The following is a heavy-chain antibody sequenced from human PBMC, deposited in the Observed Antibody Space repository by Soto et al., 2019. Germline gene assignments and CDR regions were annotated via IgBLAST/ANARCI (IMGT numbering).Heavy chain of an antibody. Sequence: SVKVCCKASGGAFSSYAISWVRQAPGQGLEWMGGIIPIFGTANYAQKFQGRVTITADESTSTAYMELSSLRSEDTSVYHCARAAVAGTYGPDYWGQGTLVTVSS. CDR1: GGAFSSYA. CDR3: ARAAVAGTYGPDY. CDR2: IIPIFGTA. J-gene: IGHJ4*02. V-gene: IGHV1-69*13. D-gene: IGHD6-19*01.